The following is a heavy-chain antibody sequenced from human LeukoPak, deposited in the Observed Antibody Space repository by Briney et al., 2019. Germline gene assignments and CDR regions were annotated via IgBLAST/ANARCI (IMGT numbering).Heavy chain of an antibody. CDR2: IYYSGST. CDR1: GDSISSYY. V-gene: IGHV4-59*01. J-gene: IGHJ4*02. CDR3: ARDLRYYDFWSGYTRGGHFDY. Sequence: PSETLSLTCTVSGDSISSYYWSWIRQPPGKGLEWIGYIYYSGSTNYNPSLKSRVTISVDTSKNQFSLKLSSVTAADTAVYYCARDLRYYDFWSGYTRGGHFDYWGQGTLVTVSS. D-gene: IGHD3-3*01.